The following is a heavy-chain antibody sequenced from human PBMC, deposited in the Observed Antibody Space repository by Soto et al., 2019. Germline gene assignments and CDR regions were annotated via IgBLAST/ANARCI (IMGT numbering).Heavy chain of an antibody. V-gene: IGHV3-15*01. CDR3: TTTRDPNDY. J-gene: IGHJ4*02. CDR1: GLTFSNVW. CDR2: MRSKADGGTT. Sequence: VGSLRLSCAASGLTFSNVWMSWVRQAPGKGLEWVGRMRSKADGGTTDYAAPVKGRFTISRDDSKNTLYLQMNSLKTDDTALYYCTTTRDPNDYWGQGTLVTVPQ.